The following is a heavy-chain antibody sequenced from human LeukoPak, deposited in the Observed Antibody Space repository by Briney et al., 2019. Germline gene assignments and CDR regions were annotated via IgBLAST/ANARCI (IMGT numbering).Heavy chain of an antibody. V-gene: IGHV6-1*01. CDR3: AREGGLLLWFGEFPYFDY. J-gene: IGHJ4*02. Sequence: SQTLSLTCAISGDSVSSNSAAWNWIRQSPSRGLEWPGRTYYRSKWYNDYAVSVKSRITINPDTSKNQFSLQLNSVTPEDTAVYYCAREGGLLLWFGEFPYFDYWGQGTLVTVSS. D-gene: IGHD3-10*01. CDR1: GDSVSSNSAA. CDR2: TYYRSKWYN.